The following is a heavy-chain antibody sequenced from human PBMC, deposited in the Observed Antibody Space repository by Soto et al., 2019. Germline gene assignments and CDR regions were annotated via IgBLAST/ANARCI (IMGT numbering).Heavy chain of an antibody. Sequence: GGSLRLSCSASGFTFSSYAMHWVRQAPGKGLEYVSAISSNGGSTYYADSVKGRFTISRDNSKNTLYLQMSSLRAEDTAVYYCVKVKNIVVVPAVPFDYGGQGTLVTVSS. V-gene: IGHV3-64D*09. CDR3: VKVKNIVVVPAVPFDY. CDR2: ISSNGGST. J-gene: IGHJ4*02. D-gene: IGHD2-2*01. CDR1: GFTFSSYA.